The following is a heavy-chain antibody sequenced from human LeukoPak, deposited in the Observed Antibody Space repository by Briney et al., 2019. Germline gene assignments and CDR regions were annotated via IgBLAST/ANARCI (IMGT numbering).Heavy chain of an antibody. Sequence: PSETLSLTCGVSGFSLSRSYYWAWIRQPPGKGLEWIGTIYHIGSTYYSPSLGSRVTMSVDTSKNDFSLNLKSVTAADTAVYYCARAGWIITSGIDYWGQGALVTVSS. J-gene: IGHJ4*02. CDR3: ARAGWIITSGIDY. V-gene: IGHV4-38-2*01. CDR2: IYHIGST. D-gene: IGHD3-10*01. CDR1: GFSLSRSYY.